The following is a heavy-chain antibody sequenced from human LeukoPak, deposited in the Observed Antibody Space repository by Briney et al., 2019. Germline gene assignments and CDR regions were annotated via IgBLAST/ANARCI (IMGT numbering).Heavy chain of an antibody. D-gene: IGHD4-17*01. Sequence: GGSLRLSCAASGFTFSSYAMHWVRQAPGKGLEWVAVISYDGSNKYYAYSVKGRFTISRDNSKNTLYLQMNSLRAEDTAVYYCEMTTVILRMGAFDIWGQGTMVTVSS. CDR3: EMTTVILRMGAFDI. CDR2: ISYDGSNK. V-gene: IGHV3-30-3*01. J-gene: IGHJ3*02. CDR1: GFTFSSYA.